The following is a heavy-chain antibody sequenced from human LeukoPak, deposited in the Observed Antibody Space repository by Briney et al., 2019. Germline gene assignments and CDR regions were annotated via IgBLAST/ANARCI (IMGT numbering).Heavy chain of an antibody. CDR1: GYTLTELS. Sequence: VASVKVSCKVSGYTLTELSTHWVRQAPGKGLEWMGGFDPEDGETIYAQKFQGRVTMTEDTSTDTAYMELSSLRSEDTAVYYCATGYYDSSGYYLFDYWGQGTLVTVSS. V-gene: IGHV1-24*01. J-gene: IGHJ4*02. D-gene: IGHD3-22*01. CDR3: ATGYYDSSGYYLFDY. CDR2: FDPEDGET.